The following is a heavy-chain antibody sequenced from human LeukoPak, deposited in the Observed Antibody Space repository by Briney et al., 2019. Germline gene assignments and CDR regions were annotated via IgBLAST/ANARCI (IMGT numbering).Heavy chain of an antibody. Sequence: SETLSLTCAVDGGSFSFYYWSWIRQTPGKGLEWIGEINHSGSSNYNPSLKSRVTISVDTSKNQFSLKLNSVTAADTAVYYCARRSQDCDFWGQGILVTVSA. CDR1: GGSFSFYY. CDR3: ARRSQDCDF. CDR2: INHSGSS. V-gene: IGHV4-34*01. J-gene: IGHJ4*02.